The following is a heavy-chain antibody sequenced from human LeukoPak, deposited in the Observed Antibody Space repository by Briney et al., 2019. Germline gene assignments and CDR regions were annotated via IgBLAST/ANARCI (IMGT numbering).Heavy chain of an antibody. CDR1: GGSISNYY. V-gene: IGHV4-4*07. CDR2: ISTSGNT. J-gene: IGHJ5*02. Sequence: SETLSLTCTVSGGSISNYYWTWIRQPAGPGLEWIGRISTSGNTYYNPSLKSRLTMSVDPAKNQFSLKLSSVTAADTAVYYCARGTKYCSGDSCQNWFDPWGQGTLVTVSS. D-gene: IGHD2-15*01. CDR3: ARGTKYCSGDSCQNWFDP.